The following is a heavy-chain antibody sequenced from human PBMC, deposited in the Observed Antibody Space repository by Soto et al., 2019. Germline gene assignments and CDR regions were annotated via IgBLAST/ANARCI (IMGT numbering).Heavy chain of an antibody. D-gene: IGHD3-3*01. Sequence: TYAVSGGSIRRGLYSRSWIRQPPGNGLEWIGYIYHSGSTYYNPYLKSRVTISVDRSKNQFSLKLSSVTAADTAVYYCARGYDFWSGSYSYYYYGMDVCCQWPTVT. CDR3: ARGYDFWSGSYSYYYYGMDV. V-gene: IGHV4-30-2*01. CDR2: IYHSGST. CDR1: GGSIRRGLYS. J-gene: IGHJ6*02.